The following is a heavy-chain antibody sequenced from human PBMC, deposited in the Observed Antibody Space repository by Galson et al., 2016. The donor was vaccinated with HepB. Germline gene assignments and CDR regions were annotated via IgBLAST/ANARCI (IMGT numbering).Heavy chain of an antibody. J-gene: IGHJ3*02. V-gene: IGHV3-23*01. CDR2: ITAGGTTT. CDR1: GFAFTFYA. D-gene: IGHD3-3*01. Sequence: SLRLSCAASGFAFTFYAMNWVRQTPGKGLEWVASITAGGTTTHYANSVEGRFTVSRDSSKKMLFLQMNSLRVEDTAVYYCAKDANFWSGYPEDAFDMWGQGTMVTVSS. CDR3: AKDANFWSGYPEDAFDM.